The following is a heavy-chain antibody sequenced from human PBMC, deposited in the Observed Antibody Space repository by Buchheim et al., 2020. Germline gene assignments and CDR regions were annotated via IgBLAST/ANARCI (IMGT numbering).Heavy chain of an antibody. J-gene: IGHJ3*01. CDR1: GDSINDRNW. CDR3: LREYSKSSGVRLDV. V-gene: IGHV4-4*02. Sequence: QVQLQESGPGLVLPSGTLSLTCGVSGDSINDRNWWSWVRQSPQKGLEWIAEIYHDGATHYNPSLRGRVTISLAKSNNQFSLKLKSVTAADTAIYYCLREYSKSSGVRLDVWGQG. CDR2: IYHDGAT. D-gene: IGHD6-6*01.